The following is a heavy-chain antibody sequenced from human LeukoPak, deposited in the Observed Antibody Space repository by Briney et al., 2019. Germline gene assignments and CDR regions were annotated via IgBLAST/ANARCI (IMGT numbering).Heavy chain of an antibody. CDR2: IKSKTDGGTT. Sequence: GGSLRLSCAASGFTFSNAWMSWVRQAPGKGLEWVGRIKSKTDGGTTDYAAPVKGRITISRDDSKNTLYLQMNSLKTEDTAVYYCTARGGIYSGYDPYFDYWGQGTLVTVSS. J-gene: IGHJ4*02. CDR3: TARGGIYSGYDPYFDY. V-gene: IGHV3-15*01. CDR1: GFTFSNAW. D-gene: IGHD5-12*01.